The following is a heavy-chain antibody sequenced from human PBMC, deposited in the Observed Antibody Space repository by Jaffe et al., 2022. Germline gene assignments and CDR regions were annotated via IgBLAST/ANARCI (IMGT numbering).Heavy chain of an antibody. CDR1: GFTFSSYG. J-gene: IGHJ4*02. V-gene: IGHV3-30*02. CDR2: IRYDGSNK. Sequence: QVQLVESGGGVVQPGGSLRLSCAASGFTFSSYGMHWVRQAPGKGLEWVAFIRYDGSNKYYADSVKGRFTISRDNSKNTLYLQMNSLRAEDTAVYYCAKGGTRYRYSSSFYYWGQGTLVTVSS. D-gene: IGHD6-13*01. CDR3: AKGGTRYRYSSSFYY.